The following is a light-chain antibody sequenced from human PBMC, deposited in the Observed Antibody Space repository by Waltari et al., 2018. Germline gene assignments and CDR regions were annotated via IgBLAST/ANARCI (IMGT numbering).Light chain of an antibody. CDR2: GAS. CDR1: QSITSST. J-gene: IGKJ1*01. V-gene: IGKV3-20*01. Sequence: EIVLTQSPGTLSLSPGERAALSCRASQSITSSTFAWYQQKPGQAPSLLIYGASTRATGIPDRVSVSGSGTDFTLTISGLEPEDVAVYYCQQYGSSPPTFGQGTKVEIK. CDR3: QQYGSSPPT.